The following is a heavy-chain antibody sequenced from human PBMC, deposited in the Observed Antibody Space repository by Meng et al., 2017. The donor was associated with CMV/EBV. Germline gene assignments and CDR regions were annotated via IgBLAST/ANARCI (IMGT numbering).Heavy chain of an antibody. J-gene: IGHJ5*02. CDR2: ISSSGSTI. CDR1: GFTFSSYE. CDR3: ARVVQYYDFWSGHYRLGWFDP. D-gene: IGHD3-3*01. Sequence: GESLKISCAASGFTFSSYEMNWVRQAPGKGLEWVSYISSSGSTIYYADSVKGRFTISRDNAKNSLYLQMNSLRAEDTAVYYCARVVQYYDFWSGHYRLGWFDPWGQGTLVTVSS. V-gene: IGHV3-48*03.